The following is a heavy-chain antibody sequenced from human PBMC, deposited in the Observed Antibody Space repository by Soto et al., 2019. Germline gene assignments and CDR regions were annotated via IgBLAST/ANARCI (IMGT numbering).Heavy chain of an antibody. CDR3: VKDGSSGWPYYYGLDV. CDR2: ISYDGRNK. V-gene: IGHV3-30*18. CDR1: GFTFSSYG. J-gene: IGHJ6*02. Sequence: QVQLVESGGGGVQPGRSLRLSCAASGFTFSSYGMHWVRQAPGKGLEWVAVISYDGRNKYYADSVKGRFTISRDNSKNTLYLQMRSLRAEDTAVYYCVKDGSSGWPYYYGLDVWGQGTTVTVS. D-gene: IGHD6-19*01.